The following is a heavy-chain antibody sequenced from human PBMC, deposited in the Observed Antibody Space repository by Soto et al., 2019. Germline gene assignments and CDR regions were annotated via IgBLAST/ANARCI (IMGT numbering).Heavy chain of an antibody. Sequence: GGSLRLSCSVTGFTLRNYSMNWVRKAPGKGLEWVSYIDGIGTTIYYADSVKGRFAISRDNAKSSVYLQMSSLRDEDTAVYFCARDQLLATVGTNSYYGLDVWGQGTTVTVSS. CDR1: GFTLRNYS. J-gene: IGHJ6*02. V-gene: IGHV3-48*02. CDR2: IDGIGTTI. D-gene: IGHD6-13*01. CDR3: ARDQLLATVGTNSYYGLDV.